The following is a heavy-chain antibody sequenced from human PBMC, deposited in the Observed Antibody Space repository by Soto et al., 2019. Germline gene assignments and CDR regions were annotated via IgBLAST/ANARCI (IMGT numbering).Heavy chain of an antibody. Sequence: QVQLQESGPGLVKPSQTLSLTCTVSGGPISSGGYFWSWIRPHPGKGLEWIGFIYYSGSTYYNPALKSRVTISVDTSKNQFSLKLSSVTAADTAVYYCAREGAAPYYYYGMDVWGQGTTVTVSS. CDR3: AREGAAPYYYYGMDV. CDR1: GGPISSGGYF. J-gene: IGHJ6*02. V-gene: IGHV4-31*03. D-gene: IGHD6-6*01. CDR2: IYYSGST.